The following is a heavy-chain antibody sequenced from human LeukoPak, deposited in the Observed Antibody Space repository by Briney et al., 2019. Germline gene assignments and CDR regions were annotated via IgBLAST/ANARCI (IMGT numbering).Heavy chain of an antibody. Sequence: GGSLRLSCAASGFTFSSYAMTWVRQAPGKGLEWVSAISANSGSTYYADSVRGRFTISRDNSKNTLDLQMSSLRAEDTAIYYCAKYYYSGDSPFDHWGQGTLVTVSS. J-gene: IGHJ4*02. CDR3: AKYYYSGDSPFDH. D-gene: IGHD2-21*02. CDR2: ISANSGST. V-gene: IGHV3-23*01. CDR1: GFTFSSYA.